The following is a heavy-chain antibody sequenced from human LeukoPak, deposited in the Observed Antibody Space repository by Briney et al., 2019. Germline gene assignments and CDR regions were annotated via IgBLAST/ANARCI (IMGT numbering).Heavy chain of an antibody. D-gene: IGHD6-19*01. CDR3: ARDRTGYSSGWSRSSINDAFDI. J-gene: IGHJ3*02. CDR1: GGSISSYY. Sequence: SETLSLTCTVSGGSISSYYWSWIRQPPGKGLEWIGYIYYSGSTNYNTSLKSRVTISVDTSKNQFSLKLSSVATADTAVYYCARDRTGYSSGWSRSSINDAFDIWGQGTMVTVSS. CDR2: IYYSGST. V-gene: IGHV4-59*01.